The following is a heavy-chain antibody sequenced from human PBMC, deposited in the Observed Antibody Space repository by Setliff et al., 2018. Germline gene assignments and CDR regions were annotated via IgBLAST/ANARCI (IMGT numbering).Heavy chain of an antibody. Sequence: SETLSLTCSVSGDSINPYYWTWIRQPPGKGLEWIGFIYYSGATTYNPSLKSRVTISVDTSKNLFSLNLNSVTAADTAVYYCARYRNYFDSSGQTQYYFDYWGQGTLVTVSS. CDR1: GDSINPYY. D-gene: IGHD3-22*01. CDR2: IYYSGAT. J-gene: IGHJ4*02. V-gene: IGHV4-59*01. CDR3: ARYRNYFDSSGQTQYYFDY.